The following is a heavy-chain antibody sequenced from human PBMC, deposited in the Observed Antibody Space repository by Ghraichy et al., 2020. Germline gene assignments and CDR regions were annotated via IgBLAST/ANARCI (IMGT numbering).Heavy chain of an antibody. V-gene: IGHV3-73*01. CDR1: GFTFSDSP. D-gene: IGHD2-8*02. Sequence: GSLRLSCAASGFTFSDSPMHWVRQASGKGLEWVGRIRDKANSYATAFAASVTGRFTISRDDSQNTAYLQMNSLKTEDTAVYYCTRQVLGTAALDSWGQGALVTVSS. J-gene: IGHJ4*02. CDR3: TRQVLGTAALDS. CDR2: IRDKANSYAT.